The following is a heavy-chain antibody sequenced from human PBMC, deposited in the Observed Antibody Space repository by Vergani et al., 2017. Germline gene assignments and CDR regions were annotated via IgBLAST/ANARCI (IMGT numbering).Heavy chain of an antibody. CDR1: GYTFSNYY. D-gene: IGHD3-16*02. J-gene: IGHJ1*01. CDR3: AVYDYVWGSYRQH. CDR2: INPSGGHT. V-gene: IGHV1-46*01. Sequence: QVQVVQSGAEVKKSGASVKVSCKTSGYTFSNYYMHWVRQAPGQGLEWMGIINPSGGHTNYAQKFQGRVTMTRDTSTSTVYMELSSLRSEDTAVYYCAVYDYVWGSYRQHWGQGTLVTVSS.